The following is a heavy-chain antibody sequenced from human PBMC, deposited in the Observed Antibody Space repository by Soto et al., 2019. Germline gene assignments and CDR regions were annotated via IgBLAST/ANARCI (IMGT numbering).Heavy chain of an antibody. CDR3: ARPLEILGYGDRYWYFDL. J-gene: IGHJ2*01. CDR1: GYTFTAYY. Sequence: QVQLVQSGAEVKKPGASVKVSCKASGYTFTAYYMHWVRQAPGQGLEWLGWINPNSGGTNYAQKFQGRVTMTRDTSISTAYMELTRLRSDDTAIYSCARPLEILGYGDRYWYFDLWGRGTLVTVSS. V-gene: IGHV1-2*02. D-gene: IGHD4-17*01. CDR2: INPNSGGT.